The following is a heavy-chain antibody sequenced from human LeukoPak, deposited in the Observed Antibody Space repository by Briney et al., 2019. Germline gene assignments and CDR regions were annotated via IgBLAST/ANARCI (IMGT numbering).Heavy chain of an antibody. CDR1: GGSFSGYY. CDR3: ASLGVPEGSY. J-gene: IGHJ4*02. D-gene: IGHD3-16*01. CDR2: INHSGST. Sequence: PSETLSPTCAVYGGSFSGYYWSWIRQPPGKGLEWIGEINHSGSTNYNPSLKSRVTISVDTSKNQFSLKLSSVTAADTAVYYCASLGVPEGSYWGQGTLVTVSS. V-gene: IGHV4-34*01.